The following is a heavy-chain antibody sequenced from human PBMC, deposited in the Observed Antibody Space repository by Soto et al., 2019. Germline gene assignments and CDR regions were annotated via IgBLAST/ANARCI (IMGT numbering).Heavy chain of an antibody. Sequence: SETLSLTCTVSGGSISSYYWSWIRQPPGKGLEWIGYIYYSGSTNYNPSLKSRVTISVDTSKNQFSLKLSSVTAADTVVYYCARQLGGYVYFDYWGQGTLVTVSS. D-gene: IGHD5-12*01. CDR1: GGSISSYY. V-gene: IGHV4-59*08. CDR2: IYYSGST. J-gene: IGHJ4*02. CDR3: ARQLGGYVYFDY.